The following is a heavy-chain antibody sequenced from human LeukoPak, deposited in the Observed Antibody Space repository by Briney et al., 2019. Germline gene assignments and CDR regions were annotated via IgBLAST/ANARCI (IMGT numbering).Heavy chain of an antibody. V-gene: IGHV3-21*01. Sequence: GGSLRLSCAASGFTFSSYAMNWVRQAPGKGLEWVSSISSSSSYIYYADSVKGRFTISRDNSENTLYLQMNSLRAEDTAVYYCARDRIQLWLRDAFDIWGQGTMVTVSS. J-gene: IGHJ3*02. CDR3: ARDRIQLWLRDAFDI. D-gene: IGHD5-18*01. CDR2: ISSSSSYI. CDR1: GFTFSSYA.